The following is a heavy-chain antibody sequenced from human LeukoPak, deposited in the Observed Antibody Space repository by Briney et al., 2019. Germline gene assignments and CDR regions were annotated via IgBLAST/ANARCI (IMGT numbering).Heavy chain of an antibody. CDR2: IRSKANSYAT. CDR1: GFTFSGSA. J-gene: IGHJ4*02. CDR3: ARDIDNGDYVVY. D-gene: IGHD4-17*01. V-gene: IGHV3-73*01. Sequence: GGSLRLSCAASGFTFSGSAMHWVRQAPGKGLEWVGRIRSKANSYATAYAASVTGRFTISRDDSKNTAYLQMNSLRAEDTAVYYCARDIDNGDYVVYWGQGTLVTVSS.